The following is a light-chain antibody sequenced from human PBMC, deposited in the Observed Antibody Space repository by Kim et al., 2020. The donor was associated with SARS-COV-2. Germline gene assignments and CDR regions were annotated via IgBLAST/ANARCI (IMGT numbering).Light chain of an antibody. CDR3: QSYDSSLSVVV. Sequence: QRVTISGTGSSSNIGAGYDVHWYQQLPGTAPKLLIYGNSNRPSGVPDRFSGSKSGTSASLAITGLQAEDEADYYCQSYDSSLSVVVFGGGTQLTVL. V-gene: IGLV1-40*01. CDR1: SSNIGAGYD. J-gene: IGLJ2*01. CDR2: GNS.